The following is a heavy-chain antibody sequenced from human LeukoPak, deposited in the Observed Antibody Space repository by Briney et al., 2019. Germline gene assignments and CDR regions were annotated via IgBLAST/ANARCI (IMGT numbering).Heavy chain of an antibody. CDR3: ARHYSDSSGYYFEVDY. J-gene: IGHJ4*02. CDR2: IYPGDSDT. V-gene: IGHV5-51*01. D-gene: IGHD3-22*01. Sequence: GETLKISCKGSGYSSTSYWIGWVRQMPGKGLEWMGIIYPGDSDTRYSPSFQGQVTISADKSISTAYLQWSSLKASDTAMYYCARHYSDSSGYYFEVDYWGQGTLVTVSS. CDR1: GYSSTSYW.